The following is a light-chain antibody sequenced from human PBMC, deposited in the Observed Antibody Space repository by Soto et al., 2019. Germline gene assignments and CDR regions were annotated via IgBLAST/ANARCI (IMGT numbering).Light chain of an antibody. V-gene: IGKV3-20*01. Sequence: EIVLTQSPGTLSLSPGERATLSCRASQSVSSSYVAWYQQKPGQAPRLLIYGASSRATGIPDRFSGSGSGTDFTLTISRLEPEDFAVYFCQQYGRSVPITFGQGTRLEI. J-gene: IGKJ5*01. CDR3: QQYGRSVPIT. CDR1: QSVSSSY. CDR2: GAS.